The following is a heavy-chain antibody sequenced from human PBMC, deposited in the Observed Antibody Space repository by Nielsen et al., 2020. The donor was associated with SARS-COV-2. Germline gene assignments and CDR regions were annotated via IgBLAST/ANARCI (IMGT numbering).Heavy chain of an antibody. CDR1: GGTFSSYA. D-gene: IGHD3-10*01. J-gene: IGHJ5*02. CDR3: ARDPRISFGELRFDP. CDR2: IIPILGIA. V-gene: IGHV1-69*04. Sequence: SVKVSCKASGGTFSSYAISWVQQAPGQGLEWMGRIIPILGIANYAQKFQGRVTITADKSTSTAYMELSSLRSEDTAVYYCARDPRISFGELRFDPWGQGTLVTVSS.